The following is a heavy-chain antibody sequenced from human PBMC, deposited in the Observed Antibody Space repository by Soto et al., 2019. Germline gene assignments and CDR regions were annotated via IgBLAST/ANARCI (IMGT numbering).Heavy chain of an antibody. D-gene: IGHD6-13*01. J-gene: IGHJ3*02. CDR1: GGSISSGGYS. Sequence: SETLSLTCAFSGGSISSGGYSWSWIRQPPGKGLEWIGYIYHSGSTYYNPSLKSRFTISRENAKNSLYLQMNSLRAGDTAVYYCARTSYSSSWSDAFDIWGQGTMVTVSS. CDR2: IYHSGST. CDR3: ARTSYSSSWSDAFDI. V-gene: IGHV4-30-2*01.